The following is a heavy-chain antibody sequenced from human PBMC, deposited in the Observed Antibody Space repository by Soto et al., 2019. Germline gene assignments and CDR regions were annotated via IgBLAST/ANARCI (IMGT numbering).Heavy chain of an antibody. D-gene: IGHD3-3*01. Sequence: SVKVSCKASGGTFSSYAISWVRQAPGQGLEWMGGIIPIFGTANYAQKFQGRVTITADESTSTAYMELSSLRSEDTAVYYCAGYGTVLRFLEWPRGYYYGMDVWGQGTTVTVSS. J-gene: IGHJ6*02. CDR1: GGTFSSYA. V-gene: IGHV1-69*13. CDR3: AGYGTVLRFLEWPRGYYYGMDV. CDR2: IIPIFGTA.